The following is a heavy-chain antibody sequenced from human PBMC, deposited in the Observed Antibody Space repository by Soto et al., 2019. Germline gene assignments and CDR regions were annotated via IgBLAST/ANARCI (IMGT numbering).Heavy chain of an antibody. Sequence: GGSLRLSCAASGFTFSSYGMHWVRQAPGKGLEWVAVIWYDGSNKYYADSVKGRFTISRDNSKNTLYLQMNGLRAEDTAVYYCARAVDYYDSSGYDYFDYWGQGTLVTVSS. D-gene: IGHD3-22*01. V-gene: IGHV3-33*01. J-gene: IGHJ4*02. CDR3: ARAVDYYDSSGYDYFDY. CDR2: IWYDGSNK. CDR1: GFTFSSYG.